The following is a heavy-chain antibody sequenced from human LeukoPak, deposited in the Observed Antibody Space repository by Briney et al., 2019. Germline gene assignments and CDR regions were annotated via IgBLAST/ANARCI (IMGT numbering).Heavy chain of an antibody. Sequence: PGGSLRLSCATSGFTFSNFWMSWVRQAPGRGLEGVANIHPEGNEKYHVESVKGRFTISRDNARNLLFLQMNGLRVEDTAVYYCARGDAFSGDHWGQGTLVTVSS. CDR1: GFTFSNFW. V-gene: IGHV3-7*04. J-gene: IGHJ4*02. CDR3: ARGDAFSGDH. CDR2: IHPEGNEK.